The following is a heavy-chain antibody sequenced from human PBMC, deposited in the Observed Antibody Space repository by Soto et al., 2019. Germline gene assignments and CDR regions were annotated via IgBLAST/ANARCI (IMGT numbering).Heavy chain of an antibody. CDR2: IWYDGTKT. V-gene: IGHV3-33*01. CDR1: GFTFIRYG. CDR3: AIEAGDFGS. J-gene: IGHJ4*02. Sequence: QVQLVESGGGVVQPGRSLRLSCAASGFTFIRYGMHWVRQAPGKGLEWVAVIWYDGTKTYYTDSVKGRFTITRDSSKNTLYLQMNSMKAEERAVYYRAIEAGDFGSWGQGTLSTVSS. D-gene: IGHD6-13*01.